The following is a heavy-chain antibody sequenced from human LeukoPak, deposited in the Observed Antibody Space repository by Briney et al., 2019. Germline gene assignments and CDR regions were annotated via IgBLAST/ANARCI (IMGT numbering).Heavy chain of an antibody. J-gene: IGHJ1*01. CDR2: IKSDGTVT. Sequence: GGSLRLSCAASGFTFSSSWMHWVRQAPGKGLVWVSRIKSDGTVTTDADFVKGRFTISRDNAKNTLYLQLNSLRVEDTAVYYCVRGPNSSTWYGSEYFQHWGQGTLVTVSS. V-gene: IGHV3-74*01. CDR1: GFTFSSSW. CDR3: VRGPNSSTWYGSEYFQH. D-gene: IGHD6-13*01.